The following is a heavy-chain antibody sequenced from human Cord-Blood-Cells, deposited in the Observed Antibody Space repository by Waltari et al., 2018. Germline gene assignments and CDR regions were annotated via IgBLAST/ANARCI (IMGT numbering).Heavy chain of an antibody. CDR3: ARGVRLYNSYNWFDP. CDR2: INHSGST. V-gene: IGHV4-34*01. J-gene: IGHJ5*02. CDR1: GGSFSGYY. Sequence: QVQLQQWGAGLLKPSETLSLTCAVYGGSFSGYYWSWIRQPPGKGLEWIGEINHSGSTNYNPSLKSRVTISVDTSKNQFSLKLSSVTAADTAVYYCARGVRLYNSYNWFDPWGQGTLVTVSS. D-gene: IGHD1-20*01.